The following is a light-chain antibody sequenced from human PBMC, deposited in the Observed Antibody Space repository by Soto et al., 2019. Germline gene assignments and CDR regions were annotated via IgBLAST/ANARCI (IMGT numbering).Light chain of an antibody. CDR1: SSDVGDYNY. Sequence: QSVPTQPASVSGSPGQSITISCTGTSSDVGDYNYVSWYQQHPGKAPKLMIFDVSNRPSGVSNRFSGSKSGNTASLTISGLQAEDEADYYCSSYTSSSPRVFGTGTKVTVL. CDR3: SSYTSSSPRV. CDR2: DVS. J-gene: IGLJ1*01. V-gene: IGLV2-14*01.